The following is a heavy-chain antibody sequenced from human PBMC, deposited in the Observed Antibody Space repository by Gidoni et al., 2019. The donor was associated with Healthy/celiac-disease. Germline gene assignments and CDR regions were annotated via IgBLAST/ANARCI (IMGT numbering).Heavy chain of an antibody. V-gene: IGHV3-49*03. J-gene: IGHJ4*02. CDR2: IRSKAYGGTT. D-gene: IGHD6-6*01. Sequence: EVQLVESGGGLVQPGRSLRLSCTAPGFTCGDYAMSWFRQAPGKGLEWVGFIRSKAYGGTTEYAASVKGRFTISRDDSKSIAYLQMNSLKTEDTAVYYCTRGRSWGSSSGGIDYWGQGTLVTVSS. CDR1: GFTCGDYA. CDR3: TRGRSWGSSSGGIDY.